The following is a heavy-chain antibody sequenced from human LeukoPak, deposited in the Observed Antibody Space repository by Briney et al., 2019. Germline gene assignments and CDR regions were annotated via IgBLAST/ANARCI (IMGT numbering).Heavy chain of an antibody. Sequence: PGGSLGLSCAASGFTFSSYGMHWVRQAPGKGLEWVAFIQYNGGSKYYADSVKGRFTISRDNSKNTLYLQMNSLGTEDTAVYYCAPRGIAVAGPFDYWGQGTLVTVSS. CDR3: APRGIAVAGPFDY. CDR1: GFTFSSYG. D-gene: IGHD6-19*01. J-gene: IGHJ4*02. CDR2: IQYNGGSK. V-gene: IGHV3-30*02.